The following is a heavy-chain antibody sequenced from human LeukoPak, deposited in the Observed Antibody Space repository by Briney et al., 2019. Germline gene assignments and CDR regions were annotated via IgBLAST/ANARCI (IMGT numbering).Heavy chain of an antibody. Sequence: PGGSLRLSCAASGFTFSSYAIDWVRQASGKGLEWVSAISGSGDSIYYTDSVKGRFTISRDNSKNTLYLQMNSLRAEDTAVYYCAKEAGVVTIFGVGMRGPFDYWGQGTLVTVSS. J-gene: IGHJ4*02. CDR3: AKEAGVVTIFGVGMRGPFDY. V-gene: IGHV3-23*01. D-gene: IGHD3-3*01. CDR2: ISGSGDSI. CDR1: GFTFSSYA.